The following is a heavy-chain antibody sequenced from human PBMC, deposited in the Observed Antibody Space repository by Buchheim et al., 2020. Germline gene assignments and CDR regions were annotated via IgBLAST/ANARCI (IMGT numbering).Heavy chain of an antibody. CDR3: ARDPRYYDFWSGYSTNYYYYGMDV. Sequence: QVQLVESGGGVVQPGRSLRLSCAASGFTFSSYGMHWVRQAPGKGLEWVAVIWYDGSNKYYADSVKGRFTISRDNSKNTLYLQINSLRAEDTAVYYCARDPRYYDFWSGYSTNYYYYGMDVWGQGTT. CDR2: IWYDGSNK. V-gene: IGHV3-33*01. J-gene: IGHJ6*02. CDR1: GFTFSSYG. D-gene: IGHD3-3*01.